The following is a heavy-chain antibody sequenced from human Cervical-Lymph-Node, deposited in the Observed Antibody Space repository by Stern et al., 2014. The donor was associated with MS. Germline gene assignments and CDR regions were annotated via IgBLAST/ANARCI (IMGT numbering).Heavy chain of an antibody. V-gene: IGHV3-66*01. CDR2: FYSGIST. J-gene: IGHJ5*02. Sequence: EVQLVESGGTLVQPGGSLRLSCAASGSTVNSNYMTWVRQAPGKGLEWVSIFYSGISTYYAESVKGRFSFSIDKPKNTLYLQMNNLRVEDTAMYYCTREMAARRLDPWGQGTLGIVSA. D-gene: IGHD5-24*01. CDR3: TREMAARRLDP. CDR1: GSTVNSNY.